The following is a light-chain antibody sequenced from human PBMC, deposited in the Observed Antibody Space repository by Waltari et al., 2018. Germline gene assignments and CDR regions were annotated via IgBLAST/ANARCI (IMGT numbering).Light chain of an antibody. V-gene: IGKV3-20*01. CDR2: AAS. CDR1: QSVDSSY. J-gene: IGKJ1*01. CDR3: QQYGSSPSWT. Sequence: DIVLTQSPGTLSLSPGERATLSCRASQSVDSSYLAWYQQKPGQAPRLLIYAASDRATGIPDRFSGSGSGTDFTLTISRLEPEDFAVYYGQQYGSSPSWTFGQGTKVEIK.